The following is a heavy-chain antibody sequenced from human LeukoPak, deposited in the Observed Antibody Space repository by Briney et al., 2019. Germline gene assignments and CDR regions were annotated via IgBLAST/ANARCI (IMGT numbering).Heavy chain of an antibody. CDR1: GGSISSTNW. V-gene: IGHV4-4*02. CDR3: SRESEAFSPFGH. J-gene: IGHJ4*02. D-gene: IGHD3-16*01. Sequence: PSGTLSLTCGVSGGSISSTNWWSWVRQPPGQGLEWIGEISLSGRTNYNPSLKSRVTMSLDESKNQVSLNLASVTAADTAVYYCSRESEAFSPFGHWGQGTLVTVTS. CDR2: ISLSGRT.